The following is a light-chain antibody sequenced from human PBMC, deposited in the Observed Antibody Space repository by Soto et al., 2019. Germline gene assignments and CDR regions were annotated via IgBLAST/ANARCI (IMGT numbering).Light chain of an antibody. Sequence: EIVLTQFPATLSVSPGETVTLSCRASQSVSSYLAWYQQKPGQAPRLLIYGASKKAGGVPDRFGGGGSGTEFTLTISSLQSEDSAVYYCQQYDNWPPRLTFGGGTKVEIK. CDR1: QSVSSY. J-gene: IGKJ4*01. V-gene: IGKV3D-15*01. CDR3: QQYDNWPPRLT. CDR2: GAS.